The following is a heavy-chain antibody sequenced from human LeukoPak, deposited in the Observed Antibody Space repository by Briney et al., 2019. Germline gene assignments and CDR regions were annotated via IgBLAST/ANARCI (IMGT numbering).Heavy chain of an antibody. D-gene: IGHD3-10*01. CDR1: GFTFSSYG. Sequence: PGGSLRLSCAASGFTFSSYGMHWVRQAPGKGLEWVAFIRYDGSNKYYADSVKGRFTFSRDNSKNTLYLQMNSLRAEDTAVYYCASNVPGGEDYYGSGKNWFDPWGQGTLVTVSS. CDR2: IRYDGSNK. J-gene: IGHJ5*02. V-gene: IGHV3-30*02. CDR3: ASNVPGGEDYYGSGKNWFDP.